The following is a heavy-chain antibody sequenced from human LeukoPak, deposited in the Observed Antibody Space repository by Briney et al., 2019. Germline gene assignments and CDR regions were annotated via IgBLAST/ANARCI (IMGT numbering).Heavy chain of an antibody. V-gene: IGHV4-31*03. D-gene: IGHD4-17*01. CDR2: IYYSGST. CDR1: GGSISSGGYY. Sequence: SETLSLTCTVSGGSISSGGYYWSWIRQHPGKGLEWIGYIYYSGSTYYNPSLKSRVTISVDTSKNQFSLKLGSVTAADTAVYYCARTRGPDYGDYFDYWGQGTLVTVSS. CDR3: ARTRGPDYGDYFDY. J-gene: IGHJ4*02.